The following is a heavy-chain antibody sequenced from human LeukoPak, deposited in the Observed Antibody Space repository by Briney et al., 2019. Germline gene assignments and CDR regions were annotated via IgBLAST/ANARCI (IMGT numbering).Heavy chain of an antibody. CDR3: ARDGTRDYGDHYFDY. Sequence: PGGSLRLSCAASGFTFSTFGMHWVRQAPGKGLEWVAVIAYDGSNIYYADSVKGRFTISRDNSKNTLYLQMNSLRAEDTALYYCARDGTRDYGDHYFDYWGQGTLVTVSS. D-gene: IGHD4-17*01. V-gene: IGHV3-30*03. J-gene: IGHJ4*02. CDR1: GFTFSTFG. CDR2: IAYDGSNI.